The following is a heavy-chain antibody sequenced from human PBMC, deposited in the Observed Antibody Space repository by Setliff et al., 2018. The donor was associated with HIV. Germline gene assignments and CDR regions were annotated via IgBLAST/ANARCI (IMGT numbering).Heavy chain of an antibody. Sequence: SETLSLTCAVYGGSFSGYYWSWIRQPPGKGLEWIGEINHSGSTNYNPSLKSRVTISVDTSKNQFSLKLRSVTAADTAMYYCARRIDNSGTFPDKNWLDPWGQGSPVTVSS. CDR2: INHSGST. CDR1: GGSFSGYY. D-gene: IGHD3-10*01. J-gene: IGHJ5*02. CDR3: ARRIDNSGTFPDKNWLDP. V-gene: IGHV4-34*01.